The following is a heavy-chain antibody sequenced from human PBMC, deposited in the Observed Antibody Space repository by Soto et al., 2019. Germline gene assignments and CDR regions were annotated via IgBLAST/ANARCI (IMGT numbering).Heavy chain of an antibody. CDR2: ISAHNGNT. CDR1: GYTFPSKG. D-gene: IGHD1-1*01. V-gene: IGHV1-18*01. J-gene: IGHJ4*02. Sequence: QVHLVQSGAEVKKPGASVKVSCKGSGYTFPSKGTTWVRQAPGQGLEWMGWISAHNGNTNYAQKLQGRVTVTRDTSTSTAYMELRSLRSDDTAVYYCARGRYGDYWGQGALVTVSS. CDR3: ARGRYGDY.